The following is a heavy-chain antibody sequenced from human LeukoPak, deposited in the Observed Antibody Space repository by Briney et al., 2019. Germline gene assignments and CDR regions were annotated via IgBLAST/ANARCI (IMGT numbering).Heavy chain of an antibody. V-gene: IGHV4-4*09. D-gene: IGHD6-6*01. Sequence: SETLSLTCTVSGASTSSYYWSWIRQPPEKGLEWIGYIDTSGRTNYNPSLQRRVTISVDTSNNQFSLNLCSVTASHTAVYYCARHARFEYSTSRDYYFYFMDVWGKGTTVTVSS. CDR3: ARHARFEYSTSRDYYFYFMDV. CDR2: IDTSGRT. CDR1: GASTSSYY. J-gene: IGHJ6*03.